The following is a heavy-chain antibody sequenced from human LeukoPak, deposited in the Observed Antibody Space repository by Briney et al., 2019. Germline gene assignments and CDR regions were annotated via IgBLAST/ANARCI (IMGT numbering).Heavy chain of an antibody. Sequence: PSETLSLTCTVSGGSISSYYWSWIRQPPGKGLEWIGYIYYSGSTNYNPSPKSRVTISLDTSKNQFSLKLSSVTAADTAVYYCARVSNELGYCGGGTCLGFDYWGQGTLVTVSS. CDR3: ARVSNELGYCGGGTCLGFDY. V-gene: IGHV4-59*08. D-gene: IGHD2-15*01. CDR1: GGSISSYY. J-gene: IGHJ4*02. CDR2: IYYSGST.